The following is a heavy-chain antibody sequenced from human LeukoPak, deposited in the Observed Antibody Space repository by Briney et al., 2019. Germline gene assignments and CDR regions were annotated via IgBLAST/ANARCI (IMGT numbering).Heavy chain of an antibody. J-gene: IGHJ4*02. CDR1: GFTFSSYA. Sequence: GGSLRLSCAASGFTFSSYAMHWVREAPGKGLEWVAVISYDGSNKYYADSVKGRFTISRDNSKNTLYLQMNSLRAEDTAVYYCARGVWLSRGYYFDYWGQGTLVTVSS. V-gene: IGHV3-30*04. CDR2: ISYDGSNK. D-gene: IGHD6-19*01. CDR3: ARGVWLSRGYYFDY.